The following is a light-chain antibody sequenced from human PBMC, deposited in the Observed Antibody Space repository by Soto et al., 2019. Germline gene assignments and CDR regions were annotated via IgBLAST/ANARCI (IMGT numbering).Light chain of an antibody. Sequence: DIQMTQSPSTLSASVGDRVTITCRASQSISSWLAWYQQKPGKAPNLLIYKASNLESGVPSRFSGSGSGTEFTLTISSLQPDDSATYHCQQYNSYSTFGQGTKVEIK. CDR3: QQYNSYST. V-gene: IGKV1-5*03. CDR1: QSISSW. CDR2: KAS. J-gene: IGKJ1*01.